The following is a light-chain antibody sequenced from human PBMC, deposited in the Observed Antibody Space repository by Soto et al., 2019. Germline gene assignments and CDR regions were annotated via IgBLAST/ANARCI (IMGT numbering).Light chain of an antibody. Sequence: SAVTPPASVSGSPGQSITISCTGTSSDVGGYKYVSWYQQYPGKAPKLMIYEVNYRPSGVSNRFSGSKSGNTASLTISGLQAEDEADYYCSSYRSGSTKIFGSGTKVTVL. CDR2: EVN. CDR3: SSYRSGSTKI. J-gene: IGLJ1*01. V-gene: IGLV2-14*01. CDR1: SSDVGGYKY.